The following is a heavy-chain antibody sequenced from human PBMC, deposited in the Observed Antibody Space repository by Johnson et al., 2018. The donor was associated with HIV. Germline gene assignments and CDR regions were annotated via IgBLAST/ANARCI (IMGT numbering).Heavy chain of an antibody. CDR1: GFSFSSYG. D-gene: IGHD2-15*01. V-gene: IGHV3-33*08. CDR2: IWYDGSNE. Sequence: QVQLVASGGGVVQPGRSLRLSCAASGFSFSSYGMHWVRQAPGKGLEWVAVIWYDGSNEHYADSVKGRFTISRDNSKNTLYLQMNSLRAEDTAVYYCATRYYHPYSKEIAAFDIWGQGTMVTVSS. J-gene: IGHJ3*02. CDR3: ATRYYHPYSKEIAAFDI.